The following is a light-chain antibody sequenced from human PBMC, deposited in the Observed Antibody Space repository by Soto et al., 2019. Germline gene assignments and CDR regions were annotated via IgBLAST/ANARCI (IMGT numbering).Light chain of an antibody. CDR2: DND. CDR1: SSNIGNNY. J-gene: IGLJ3*02. Sequence: QSVLTQPPSVSAAPGQKVTVCCCGSSSNIGNNYVSWYQQLPGTAPKLRIYDNDKRPSGIPDRFSGSKSGTSATLGITGLQTGDEADNYSGTWDSSLSAGVFGGGTKLTVL. V-gene: IGLV1-51*01. CDR3: GTWDSSLSAGV.